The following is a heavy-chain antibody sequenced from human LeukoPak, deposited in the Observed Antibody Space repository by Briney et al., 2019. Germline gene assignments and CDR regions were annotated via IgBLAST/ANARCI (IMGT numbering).Heavy chain of an antibody. CDR3: ARDRGGGVVVPAAAHHYYYYSYMDV. CDR2: IYYSGST. V-gene: IGHV4-59*01. J-gene: IGHJ6*03. Sequence: ASETLSLTCTVSGGSIISYYWSWIRQPPGKGLEWIGYIYYSGSTNYNPSLKSRVTISVDTSKNQFSLKLSSVTAADTAVYYCARDRGGGVVVPAAAHHYYYYSYMDVWGKGTTVTVSS. CDR1: GGSIISYY. D-gene: IGHD2-2*01.